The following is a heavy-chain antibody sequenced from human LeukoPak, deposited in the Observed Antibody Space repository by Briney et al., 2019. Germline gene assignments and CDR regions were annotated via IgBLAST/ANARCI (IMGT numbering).Heavy chain of an antibody. Sequence: PGGSLRLSCAASGFTFSSYAMSWVRQAPGKGLEWVANIKQDGSEKYYVDSVKGRFTISRDNAKNSLYLQMNSLRAEDTAVYYCARVNDYVWGSQNYYYYIDVWGKGTTVTVSS. D-gene: IGHD3-16*01. J-gene: IGHJ6*03. CDR1: GFTFSSYA. CDR2: IKQDGSEK. V-gene: IGHV3-7*01. CDR3: ARVNDYVWGSQNYYYYIDV.